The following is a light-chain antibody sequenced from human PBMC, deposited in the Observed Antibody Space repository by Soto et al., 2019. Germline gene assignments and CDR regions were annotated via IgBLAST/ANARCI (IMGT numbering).Light chain of an antibody. CDR1: QSISTY. J-gene: IGKJ4*01. CDR2: AAS. CDR3: QQIYSAPLT. Sequence: DIQMTQSPSSLSASLGDRVTITCRASQSISTYLNWYQQKPGKAPKLLIYAASSLQSWVPSRFSGSGSETEFTLSISSLQPEDFATYFCQQIYSAPLTFGGGTKVDIK. V-gene: IGKV1-39*01.